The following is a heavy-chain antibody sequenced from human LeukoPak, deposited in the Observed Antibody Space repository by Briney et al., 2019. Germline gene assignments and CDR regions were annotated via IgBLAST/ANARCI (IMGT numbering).Heavy chain of an antibody. CDR2: IKQDGSEK. V-gene: IGHV3-7*01. CDR3: ARDIMVRGVIPWFDP. CDR1: GFTFSSYW. Sequence: GGSLRLSCAASGFTFSSYWMSWVRQAPGKGLEWVANIKQDGSEKYYVDSVKGRFTISRDNAKNSLYLQMNSLRAEDTAVCYCARDIMVRGVIPWFDPWGQGTLVTVSS. D-gene: IGHD3-10*01. J-gene: IGHJ5*02.